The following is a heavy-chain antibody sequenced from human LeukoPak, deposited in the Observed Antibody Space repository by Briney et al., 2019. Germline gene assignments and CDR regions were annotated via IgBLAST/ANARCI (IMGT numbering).Heavy chain of an antibody. CDR2: IYYSGST. V-gene: IGHV4-59*01. Sequence: SETLSLTCTVSGGSISSYYWSWIRQPPGKGLEWIGYIYYSGSTNYNPSLKSRVTISVDTSKNQFSLKLSSVTAADTAVYFCVRANYFDYWGQGTLVTVSS. CDR1: GGSISSYY. CDR3: VRANYFDY. J-gene: IGHJ4*02.